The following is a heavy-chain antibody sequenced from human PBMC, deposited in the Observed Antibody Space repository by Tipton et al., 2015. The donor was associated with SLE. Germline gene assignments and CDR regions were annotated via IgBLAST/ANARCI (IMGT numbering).Heavy chain of an antibody. D-gene: IGHD6-6*01. CDR3: VEYPISPVPFRH. Sequence: TLSLTCNVSGYSIRNGYYWGWIRQAPGKGLEWTGTIHHSGITYYNPSLKSRVSMSLNISKNQFSLRLNSVTAADTAMYFCVEYPISPVPFRHWGQGTLVTMSS. CDR1: GYSIRNGYY. CDR2: IHHSGIT. J-gene: IGHJ1*01. V-gene: IGHV4-38-2*02.